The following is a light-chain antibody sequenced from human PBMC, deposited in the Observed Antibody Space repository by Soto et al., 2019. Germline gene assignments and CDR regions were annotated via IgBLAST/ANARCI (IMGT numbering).Light chain of an antibody. CDR3: QQRSNWPLT. Sequence: EIVLTQSPATLSLSPGERATLSCMASQSVSSYLAWYQQKPGQAPRLLIYDASDRATDIPARFSGSGSGTDFTLTISSLEPEDFAVYYCQQRSNWPLTFGGGTKVDIK. J-gene: IGKJ4*01. V-gene: IGKV3-11*01. CDR1: QSVSSY. CDR2: DAS.